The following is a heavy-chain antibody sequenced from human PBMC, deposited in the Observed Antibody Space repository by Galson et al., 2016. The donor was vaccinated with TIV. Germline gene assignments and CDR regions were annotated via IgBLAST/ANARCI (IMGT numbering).Heavy chain of an antibody. J-gene: IGHJ4*02. CDR2: IYSDGST. CDR3: AKTTPAERQLGYYFDH. CDR1: GFTVSSKY. V-gene: IGHV3-53*01. Sequence: SLRLSCAASGFTVSSKYMSWVRQAPGKGLEWVSLIYSDGSTYYADSVKGRFTISRDNSKNTVYLQMNSLRAENTAVYYCAKTTPAERQLGYYFDHWGQGTLVTASS. D-gene: IGHD2-15*01.